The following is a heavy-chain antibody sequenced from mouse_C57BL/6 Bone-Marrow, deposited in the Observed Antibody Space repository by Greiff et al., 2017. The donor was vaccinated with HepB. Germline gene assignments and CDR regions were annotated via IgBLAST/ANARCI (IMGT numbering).Heavy chain of an antibody. Sequence: QVQLQQPGAELVMPGASVKLSCKASGYTFTSYWMHWVKQRPGQGLEWIGEIDPSDSYTNYNQKFKGKSTLTVAKSSSTAYMQLSSLTSEDSAVYYCARIPYYSNYVAPYWYFDVWGTGTTVTVSS. CDR2: IDPSDSYT. D-gene: IGHD2-5*01. CDR1: GYTFTSYW. CDR3: ARIPYYSNYVAPYWYFDV. V-gene: IGHV1-69*01. J-gene: IGHJ1*03.